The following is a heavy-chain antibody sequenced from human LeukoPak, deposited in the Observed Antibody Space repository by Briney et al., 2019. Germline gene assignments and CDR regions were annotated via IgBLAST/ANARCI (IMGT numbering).Heavy chain of an antibody. Sequence: ASVKASCKASGYTFTGYYMHWVRQAPGQGLEWMGWINPNSGGTNYTQKFQGRVTMTRDTSISTAYMELSRLRSDDTAVYYCARTKRSYYVQYFQHWGQGTLVTVSS. CDR3: ARTKRSYYVQYFQH. D-gene: IGHD1-26*01. V-gene: IGHV1-2*02. CDR1: GYTFTGYY. J-gene: IGHJ1*01. CDR2: INPNSGGT.